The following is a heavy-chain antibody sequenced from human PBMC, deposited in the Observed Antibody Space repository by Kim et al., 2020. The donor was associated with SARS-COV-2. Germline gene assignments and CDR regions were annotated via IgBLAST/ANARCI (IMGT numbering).Heavy chain of an antibody. D-gene: IGHD3-10*01. CDR1: GFTFSTYA. J-gene: IGHJ4*02. CDR3: AKEVPLDRGFLTADY. V-gene: IGHV3-23*01. Sequence: GGSLRLSCAASGFTFSTYALSWLRQAPGEGLEWVSGITSGGAPFYADSVKGRFTISRDNSKNTLYLQMSSLRAEDTAIYYCAKEVPLDRGFLTADYWGQGALVTVSS. CDR2: ITSGGAP.